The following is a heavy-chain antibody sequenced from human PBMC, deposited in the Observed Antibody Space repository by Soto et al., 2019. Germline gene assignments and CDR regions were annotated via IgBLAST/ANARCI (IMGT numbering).Heavy chain of an antibody. J-gene: IGHJ4*02. CDR1: GASVSSNIAA. Sequence: SQTLSLTCAFSGASVSSNIAAWNCIRQSPSRGLEWLGRTYYRSKWYKHYAVSVKSRITVNPDTSKNQFSLQLNSVTPEDTAVYYCARSGPGGYIDDWGQGTLVTVSS. CDR3: ARSGPGGYIDD. V-gene: IGHV6-1*01. D-gene: IGHD3-22*01. CDR2: TYYRSKWYK.